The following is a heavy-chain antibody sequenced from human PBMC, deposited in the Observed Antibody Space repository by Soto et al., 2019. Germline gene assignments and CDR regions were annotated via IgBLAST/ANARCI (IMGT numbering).Heavy chain of an antibody. CDR2: IYYSGST. D-gene: IGHD3-3*01. CDR3: ARDINYDCWSGPPYYYYMDV. V-gene: IGHV4-59*01. Sequence: PSETLSLTCTVSGGSISSYYWSWIRQPPGKGLEWIGYIYYSGSTNYNPSLKSRVTISVDTSKNQFSLKLSSVTAADTAVYYCARDINYDCWSGPPYYYYMDVWGKGTTVTVSS. J-gene: IGHJ6*03. CDR1: GGSISSYY.